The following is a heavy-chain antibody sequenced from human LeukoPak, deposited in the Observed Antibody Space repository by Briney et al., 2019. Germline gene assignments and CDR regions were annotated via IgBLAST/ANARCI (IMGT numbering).Heavy chain of an antibody. V-gene: IGHV4-59*01. J-gene: IGHJ4*02. CDR3: PREMLREPWLAKRD. CDR2: IYYRGST. Sequence: TASETLSLACTVSGASISSLYWSWIRQPPGKGLEWIGYIYYRGSTNYNPSLKSRVTISVDTSKNQFSLKLSSATAADTALYYCPREMLREPWLAKRDWGEGTLVTVSS. D-gene: IGHD6-19*01. CDR1: GASISSLY.